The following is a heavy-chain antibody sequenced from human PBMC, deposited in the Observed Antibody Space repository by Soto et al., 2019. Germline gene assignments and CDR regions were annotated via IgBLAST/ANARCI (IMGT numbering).Heavy chain of an antibody. Sequence: TLPLTCVISGDSVSSNGACWNWIRQSPSRGLQWLGRIYYRSKWFHDYAASVESRMAINPDTSRNQFSLQLNYVTPEDTAVYYCARVHCSAGTCLDGLDFWGQGTTVTVSS. J-gene: IGHJ6*02. V-gene: IGHV6-1*01. CDR3: ARVHCSAGTCLDGLDF. D-gene: IGHD2-15*01. CDR2: IYYRSKWFH. CDR1: GDSVSSNGAC.